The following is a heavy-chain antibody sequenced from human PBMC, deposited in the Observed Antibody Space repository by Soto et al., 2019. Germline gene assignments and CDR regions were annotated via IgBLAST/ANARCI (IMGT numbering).Heavy chain of an antibody. Sequence: QVQLVESGGGVVQPGRSLRLSCAASGFTLSNNGMHWVRQAPGKGLEWVAVISRDGKTKFYADSVKGRFAISKDNSENTLYLQMNSLRLEDTAVYFCARELASGNWGQGTLVTVSS. V-gene: IGHV3-30*03. CDR3: ARELASGN. J-gene: IGHJ4*02. D-gene: IGHD3-10*01. CDR1: GFTLSNNG. CDR2: ISRDGKTK.